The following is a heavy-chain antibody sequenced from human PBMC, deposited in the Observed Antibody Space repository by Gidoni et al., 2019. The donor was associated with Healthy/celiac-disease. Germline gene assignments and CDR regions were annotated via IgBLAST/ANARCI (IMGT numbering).Heavy chain of an antibody. CDR3: ARGSGYEGGAFDI. Sequence: EVQLVESGGGLVQPGGSLRLSCAASGFTFSSYWMSWVRQAPGKGLEWVANIKQDGREKYYVDSVKGRFTISRDNAKNSLYLQMNSLRAEDTAVYYCARGSGYEGGAFDIWGQGTMVTVSS. V-gene: IGHV3-7*04. CDR1: GFTFSSYW. D-gene: IGHD5-12*01. CDR2: IKQDGREK. J-gene: IGHJ3*02.